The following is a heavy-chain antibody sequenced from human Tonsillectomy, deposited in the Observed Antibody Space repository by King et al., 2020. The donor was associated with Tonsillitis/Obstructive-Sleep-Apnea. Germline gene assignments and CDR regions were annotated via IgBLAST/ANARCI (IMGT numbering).Heavy chain of an antibody. V-gene: IGHV4-34*01. D-gene: IGHD1-14*01. CDR2: IDHSGST. CDR3: ARGTPETAFDI. CDR1: GGSFSGYY. J-gene: IGHJ3*02. Sequence: VQLQQWGAGLLKPSETLSLTCAVYGGSFSGYYWTWIRQSPGKGLEWIGEIDHSGSTNDNPSLKSRVTMSVDTSKNQFSLKLRSGTAADTAVYYCARGTPETAFDIWGQGTMVTVSS.